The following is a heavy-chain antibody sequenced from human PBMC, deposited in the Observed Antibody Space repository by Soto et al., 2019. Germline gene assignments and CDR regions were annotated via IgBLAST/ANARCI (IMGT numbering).Heavy chain of an antibody. D-gene: IGHD5-18*01. CDR1: GFSVTNAW. CDR3: TTNPVGYRYFDY. CDR2: IKNKADGGTT. J-gene: IGHJ4*02. Sequence: EVQLVESGGGLVKPGGSLRLSCAASGFSVTNAWMSWVRQAPGKGLELVGRIKNKADGGTTDYTAPVKGRFTISRDDSKNKLDLQMNSLRIEDTAVYYCTTNPVGYRYFDYWGQGTLVTVSS. V-gene: IGHV3-15*01.